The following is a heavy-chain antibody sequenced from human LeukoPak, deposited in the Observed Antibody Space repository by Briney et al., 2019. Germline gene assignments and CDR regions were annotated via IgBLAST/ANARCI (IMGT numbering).Heavy chain of an antibody. Sequence: GGSLRLSCAASGFTVSSNYMSWVRQAPGKGLEWVSVIYSGGYTYYADSVKGRFTISRDNSKNTLYLQMNSLRAEDTTVYYCARAGITVTGAFDYWGQGTLVTVSS. D-gene: IGHD6-19*01. J-gene: IGHJ4*02. CDR3: ARAGITVTGAFDY. V-gene: IGHV3-66*01. CDR1: GFTVSSNY. CDR2: IYSGGYT.